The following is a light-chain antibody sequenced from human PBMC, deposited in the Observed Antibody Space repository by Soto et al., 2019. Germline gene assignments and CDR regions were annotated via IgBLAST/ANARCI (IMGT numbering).Light chain of an antibody. V-gene: IGLV2-14*01. J-gene: IGLJ3*02. CDR1: SSDVGGYNY. Sequence: QSALTQPASVSGSPGQSITISCTGTSSDVGGYNYVSWYRQLPGKAPKLMIYEVSNRPSGVSIRFSGSKSGNTASLTISGLQSEDEADYYCSSYTSRGIPWEFGGGTKLTVL. CDR3: SSYTSRGIPWE. CDR2: EVS.